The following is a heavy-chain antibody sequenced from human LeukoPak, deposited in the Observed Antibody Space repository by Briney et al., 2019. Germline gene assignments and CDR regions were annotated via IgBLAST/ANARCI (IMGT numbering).Heavy chain of an antibody. CDR3: AKEASPVTTPPYYYGMDV. V-gene: IGHV3-11*04. CDR2: ISSSGSTI. J-gene: IGHJ6*02. CDR1: GFTFSDYY. D-gene: IGHD4-17*01. Sequence: GGSLRLSCAASGFTFSDYYMSWIRQAPGKGLEWVSYISSSGSTIYYADSVKGRFTISRDNSKNTLYLQMNSLRAEDTAVYYCAKEASPVTTPPYYYGMDVWGQGTTVTVSS.